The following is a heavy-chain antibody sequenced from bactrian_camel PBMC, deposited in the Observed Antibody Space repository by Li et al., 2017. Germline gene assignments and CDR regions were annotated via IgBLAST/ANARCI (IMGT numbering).Heavy chain of an antibody. D-gene: IGHD3*01. Sequence: HVQLVESGGGLVQPGGSLRLSCAASGFTFSSSHMGWVRQAPGKGLEWVSSIYSDGSNTYCADSVKGRFTISQDGAKNTLYLHMNNLKPEDTAMYHCAASGGQLGRWCYEFPVNWVSWLYNWGQGTQVTVS. CDR2: IYSDGSNT. CDR1: GFTFSSSH. CDR3: AASGGQLGRWCYEFPVNWVSWLYN. J-gene: IGHJ4*01. V-gene: IGHV3-2*01.